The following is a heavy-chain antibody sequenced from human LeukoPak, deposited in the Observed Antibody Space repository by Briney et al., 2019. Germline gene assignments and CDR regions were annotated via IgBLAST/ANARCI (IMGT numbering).Heavy chain of an antibody. V-gene: IGHV3-74*01. D-gene: IGHD3-9*01. CDR1: GFSFSKYW. CDR3: ARDFDMGITPGDDFDF. J-gene: IGHJ4*02. CDR2: IKEDGTYT. Sequence: SGGSLRLSCPASGFSFSKYWMHWVRQTPGEGLVWVARIKEDGTYTSYADSVKGRFTISRDNARNTVFLQMNSLRAEDTAVYYCARDFDMGITPGDDFDFWGQGTLVTVSS.